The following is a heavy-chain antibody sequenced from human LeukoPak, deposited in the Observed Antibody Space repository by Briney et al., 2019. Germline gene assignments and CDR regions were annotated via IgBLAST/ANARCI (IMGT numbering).Heavy chain of an antibody. CDR1: GGSISSYY. CDR2: ISSSSSYI. D-gene: IGHD2-2*01. J-gene: IGHJ4*02. Sequence: PSETLSLTCTVSGGSISSYYWSWIRQPPGKGLEWVSSISSSSSYIYYADSVKGRFTISRDNAKNSLYLQMNSLRAEDTAVYYCARVVPAATYDYWGQGTLVTVSS. V-gene: IGHV3-21*01. CDR3: ARVVPAATYDY.